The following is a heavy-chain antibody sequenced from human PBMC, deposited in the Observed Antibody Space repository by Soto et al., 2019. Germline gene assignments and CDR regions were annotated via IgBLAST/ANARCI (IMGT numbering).Heavy chain of an antibody. Sequence: QLQLVQSGAEVEGPGASVRVSCRAYGYPFSKYGISGIRQAPGQGLEGMGWVKPDNGDTNYAQKFQGRVTMTTDTSSNTAYMELRSLRSDDTAVYYCATSYDSGFDPWGQGTLVSVSS. CDR1: GYPFSKYG. J-gene: IGHJ5*02. CDR3: ATSYDSGFDP. CDR2: VKPDNGDT. V-gene: IGHV1-18*04. D-gene: IGHD5-12*01.